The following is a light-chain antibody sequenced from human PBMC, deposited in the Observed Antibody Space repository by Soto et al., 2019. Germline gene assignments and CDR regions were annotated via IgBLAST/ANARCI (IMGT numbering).Light chain of an antibody. Sequence: DIQLTQSPSFLSASVGDRVTITCRASQGISSYFAWYQQKPGKAPKLLIYAASTLQSGVPSRFSGSGSGTEFTLTISSPQPEDFATYYCQQLNSYPSITFGGGTKVDIK. J-gene: IGKJ4*01. CDR2: AAS. V-gene: IGKV1-9*01. CDR1: QGISSY. CDR3: QQLNSYPSIT.